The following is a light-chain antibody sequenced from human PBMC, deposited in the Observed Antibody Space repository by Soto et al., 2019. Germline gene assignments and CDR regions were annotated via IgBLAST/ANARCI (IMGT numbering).Light chain of an antibody. CDR3: HHRSKWPYT. CDR1: QSVANY. J-gene: IGKJ2*01. Sequence: DIILTQSPGTLSLSPGERATLSCRASQSVANYLLWFQQKPGQAPRLLIYDASNRASGIPARFSGSGSGTEFTLTISSLETEDFAVYFCHHRSKWPYTFGQGT. CDR2: DAS. V-gene: IGKV3-11*01.